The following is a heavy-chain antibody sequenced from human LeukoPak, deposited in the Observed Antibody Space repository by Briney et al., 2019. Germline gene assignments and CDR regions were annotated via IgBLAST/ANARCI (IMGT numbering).Heavy chain of an antibody. V-gene: IGHV1-69*05. CDR1: GGTFSSYA. Sequence: SSVKVSCKASGGTFSSYAISWVRQAPGQGREWMGGIIPIFGTANYAQKFQGRVTITTDESTSAAYMELSSLRSEDTAVYYCHVDLDSSGYYYEGSRGYLYMDVWSKGTTDTVSS. CDR2: IIPIFGTA. D-gene: IGHD3-22*01. CDR3: HVDLDSSGYYYEGSRGYLYMDV. J-gene: IGHJ6*03.